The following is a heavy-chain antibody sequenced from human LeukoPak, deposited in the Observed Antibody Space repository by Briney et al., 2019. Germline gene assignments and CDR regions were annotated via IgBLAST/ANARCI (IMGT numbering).Heavy chain of an antibody. D-gene: IGHD5-18*01. Sequence: GGSLRLSCAASGFTFSSYGMYWVRQAPGKGLEWVSSISSSSSYIYYADSVKGRFTISRDNAKNSLYLQMNSLRAEDTAVYYCARLLSRGYNDIWGQGTMVTVSS. V-gene: IGHV3-21*01. J-gene: IGHJ3*02. CDR3: ARLLSRGYNDI. CDR2: ISSSSSYI. CDR1: GFTFSSYG.